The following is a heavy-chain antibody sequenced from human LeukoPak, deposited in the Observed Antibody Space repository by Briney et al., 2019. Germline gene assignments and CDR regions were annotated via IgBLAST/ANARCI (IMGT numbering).Heavy chain of an antibody. Sequence: SETLSLTCAVYGGSFSGYYWSWIRQPPGKGLEWIGEINHSGSTNYNPSLKSRVTISVDRSKDQFSLKLSSVTAADTAVYYCARAPDYYYGMDVWGQGTTVTVSS. V-gene: IGHV4-34*01. CDR2: INHSGST. J-gene: IGHJ6*02. CDR1: GGSFSGYY. CDR3: ARAPDYYYGMDV.